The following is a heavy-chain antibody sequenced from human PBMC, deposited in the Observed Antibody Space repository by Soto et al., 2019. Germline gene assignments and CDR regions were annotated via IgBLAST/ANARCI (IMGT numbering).Heavy chain of an antibody. J-gene: IGHJ5*02. CDR1: GYTFTSYY. CDR3: ARGSPLTTVTNSNWFDP. Sequence: ASVKVSCKASGYTFTSYYMHWVRQAPGQGLEWMGIINPSGGSTSYAQKFQGRVTMTRDTSTSTVYMELSSLRSEDTAVYYCARGSPLTTVTNSNWFDPWGKGTLVTVSS. CDR2: INPSGGST. D-gene: IGHD4-17*01. V-gene: IGHV1-46*01.